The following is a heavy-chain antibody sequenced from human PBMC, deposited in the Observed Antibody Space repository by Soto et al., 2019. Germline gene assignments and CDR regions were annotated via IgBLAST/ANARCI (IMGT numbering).Heavy chain of an antibody. J-gene: IGHJ5*02. CDR3: AKVRWTRSSTRTDWFDP. Sequence: ASETLSLTCTVSDGSISSYYWRWIRQPPRKGLEWIGYIFYSGSTNYNPSLKSRVTISVDTSKNQFSLNLSSVTAADTAVYYCAKVRWTRSSTRTDWFDPWGQGTLVNVSS. CDR1: DGSISSYY. V-gene: IGHV4-59*01. CDR2: IFYSGST. D-gene: IGHD2-2*01.